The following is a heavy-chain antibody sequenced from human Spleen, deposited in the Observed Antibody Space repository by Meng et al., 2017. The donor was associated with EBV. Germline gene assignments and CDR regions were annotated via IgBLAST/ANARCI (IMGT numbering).Heavy chain of an antibody. CDR2: IYSSGNTI. CDR1: GFTFSDYD. CDR3: AGGLRYSDF. V-gene: IGHV3-11*01. Sequence: QVVVLGSGEGCAKPGGSLRLSCAASGFTFSDYDMSWIRQAPGKGLEWVSYIYSSGNTIYYADSVKGRFTISRDNAKNSLYLEMNSLRGDDTAVYYCAGGLRYSDFWGQGILVTVSS. D-gene: IGHD2-15*01. J-gene: IGHJ4*02.